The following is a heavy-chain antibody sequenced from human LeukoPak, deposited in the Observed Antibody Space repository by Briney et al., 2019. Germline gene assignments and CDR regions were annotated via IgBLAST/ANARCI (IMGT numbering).Heavy chain of an antibody. CDR1: GGSFSGYY. V-gene: IGHV4-34*01. CDR3: ARGLTSSGSPTRELLRYYYYYGMDV. CDR2: INHSGST. J-gene: IGHJ6*02. D-gene: IGHD1-26*01. Sequence: SETLSLTCAVYGGSFSGYYWSWIRQPPGKGLEWIGEINHSGSTNYNPSLKSRVTISVDTPKNQFSLKLSSVTAADTAVYYCARGLTSSGSPTRELLRYYYYYGMDVWGQGTTVTVSS.